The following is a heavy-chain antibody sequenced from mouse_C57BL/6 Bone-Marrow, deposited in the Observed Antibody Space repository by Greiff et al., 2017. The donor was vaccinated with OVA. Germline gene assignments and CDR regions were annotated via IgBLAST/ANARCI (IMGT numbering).Heavy chain of an antibody. D-gene: IGHD2-3*01. J-gene: IGHJ1*03. Sequence: EVMLVESGGGLVKPGGSLKLSCAASGFTFSSYTMSWVRQTPEKRLEWVATISGGGGNTYYPDSVKGRFTISRDNAKNTLYLQMSSLRSEDTALYYCARHEGYPYFDVWGTGTTVTVSS. V-gene: IGHV5-9*01. CDR2: ISGGGGNT. CDR3: ARHEGYPYFDV. CDR1: GFTFSSYT.